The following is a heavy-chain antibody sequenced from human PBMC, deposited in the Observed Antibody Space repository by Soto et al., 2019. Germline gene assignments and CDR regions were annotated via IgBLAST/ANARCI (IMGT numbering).Heavy chain of an antibody. V-gene: IGHV4-34*01. CDR2: INHSGST. Sequence: SETLSLTCAVYGGSFSGYYWSWIRQPPGKGLEWIGDINHSGSTNYNPSLKSRVTISVDTSKNQFSLKLSSVTAADTAVYYCARVYYYGSGSYYTYYYYYMDVWGKGTTVTVSS. CDR1: GGSFSGYY. CDR3: ARVYYYGSGSYYTYYYYYMDV. J-gene: IGHJ6*03. D-gene: IGHD3-10*01.